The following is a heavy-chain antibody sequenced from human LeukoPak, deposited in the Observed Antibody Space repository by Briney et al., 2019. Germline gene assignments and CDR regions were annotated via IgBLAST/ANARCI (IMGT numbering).Heavy chain of an antibody. V-gene: IGHV4-39*07. CDR2: IYYSGST. D-gene: IGHD4-17*01. CDR1: DGSISSSSYY. CDR3: ARGRSYGDYVSNPHFDY. Sequence: PSETLSLTCAVSDGSISSSSYYWGWIRQPPGKGLEWIGSIYYSGSTYYNPSLKSRVTISVDTSKSQFSLKLSSVTAADTAVYYCARGRSYGDYVSNPHFDYWGQGTLVTVSS. J-gene: IGHJ4*02.